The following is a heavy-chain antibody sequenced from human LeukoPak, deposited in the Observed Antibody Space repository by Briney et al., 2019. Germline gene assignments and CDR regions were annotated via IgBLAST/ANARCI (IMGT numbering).Heavy chain of an antibody. Sequence: SETLPLTCAVYGGSFSGYYWSWIRQPPGKGLEWIGEINHSGSTNYNPSLKSRVTISVDTSKNQFSLKLSSVTAADTAVYYCARVGVGGVDYWGQGTLVTVSS. J-gene: IGHJ4*02. CDR1: GGSFSGYY. D-gene: IGHD2-8*02. CDR3: ARVGVGGVDY. V-gene: IGHV4-34*01. CDR2: INHSGST.